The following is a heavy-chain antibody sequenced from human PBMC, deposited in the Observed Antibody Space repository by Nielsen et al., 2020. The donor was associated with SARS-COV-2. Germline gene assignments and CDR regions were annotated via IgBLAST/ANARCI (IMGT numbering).Heavy chain of an antibody. D-gene: IGHD3-3*01. J-gene: IGHJ6*02. CDR2: IKSDGSST. Sequence: WIRQPPGKGLVWVSRIKSDGSSTSYADSVKGRFTISRDNAKNSLYLQMNSLRAEDTAVYYCARGYKYDFWSGYYGDYYYGMDVWGQGTTVTVSS. CDR3: ARGYKYDFWSGYYGDYYYGMDV. V-gene: IGHV3-74*01.